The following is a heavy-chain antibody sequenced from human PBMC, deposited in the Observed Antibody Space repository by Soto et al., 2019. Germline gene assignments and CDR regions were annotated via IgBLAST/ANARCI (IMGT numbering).Heavy chain of an antibody. CDR3: ARDFSSADINYFDF. CDR2: ISHSGLT. D-gene: IGHD1-26*01. V-gene: IGHV4-61*01. Sequence: QVELQESGPGLVKPSETLSLTCTVSHGSISLDRFYWTWIRQPPGKGLEWIGYISHSGLTKYNPSLENRVTISVDSYNNQFSLKLKSVTAADTAVYYCARDFSSADINYFDFWGQGTLVSVSS. CDR1: HGSISLDRFY. J-gene: IGHJ4*02.